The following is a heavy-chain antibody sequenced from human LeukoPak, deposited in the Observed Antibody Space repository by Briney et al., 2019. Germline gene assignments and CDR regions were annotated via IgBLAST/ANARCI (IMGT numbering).Heavy chain of an antibody. J-gene: IGHJ4*02. CDR1: GFTFSDYY. D-gene: IGHD3-16*02. CDR2: MSGSGTAI. Sequence: GGSLRLSCEASGFTFSDYYMSWIRQAPGKGLEYISYMSGSGTAIYYADSVTGRFTISRDNAKKSLYLQMNSLRAEDTAVYYCARVGRGYYDYVWGSYRLGPHYFDYWGQGTLVTVSS. CDR3: ARVGRGYYDYVWGSYRLGPHYFDY. V-gene: IGHV3-11*04.